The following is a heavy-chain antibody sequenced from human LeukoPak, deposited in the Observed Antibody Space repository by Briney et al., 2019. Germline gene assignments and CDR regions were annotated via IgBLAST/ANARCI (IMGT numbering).Heavy chain of an antibody. CDR2: VRRFGGTT. CDR3: VKHVGSRWSNNRFDP. CDR1: GFTFDSYA. V-gene: IGHV3-23*01. D-gene: IGHD6-13*01. Sequence: GRALRLSCAASGFTFDSYAMSWARQAPGKGLEWVSAVRRFGGTTYYADSAKGRFTISRDNSNNTVYLQMNSLRVGDTALYYCVKHVGSRWSNNRFDPWGQGTLVTVS. J-gene: IGHJ5*02.